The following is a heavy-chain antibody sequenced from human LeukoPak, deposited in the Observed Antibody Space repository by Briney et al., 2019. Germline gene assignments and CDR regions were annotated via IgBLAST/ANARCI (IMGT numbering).Heavy chain of an antibody. D-gene: IGHD3-9*01. CDR2: ISGSGGST. CDR3: AKDAGKILRYFDSTV. Sequence: GGSLRLSCAASGFTFSSYALSWVRQAPGKGLEWVSAISGSGGSTYYADSVKGRFTISRDNSKNTLYLQMNSLRAEDTAVYYCAKDAGKILRYFDSTVWGQGTLVTVSS. J-gene: IGHJ4*02. V-gene: IGHV3-23*01. CDR1: GFTFSSYA.